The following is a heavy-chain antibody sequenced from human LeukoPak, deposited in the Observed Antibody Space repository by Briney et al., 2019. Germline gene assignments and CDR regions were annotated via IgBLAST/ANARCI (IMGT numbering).Heavy chain of an antibody. CDR3: TRDVVAGLYYYYYYYMDV. D-gene: IGHD6-19*01. V-gene: IGHV3-15*01. J-gene: IGHJ6*03. CDR1: GFTFSTAW. CDR2: IKSQNAGGTA. Sequence: GGSLRLSCVASGFTFSTAWMAWLRQAPGKGLEWVARIKSQNAGGTADYAAPVKGRFTISRDDSKSIAYLQMNSLKTEDTAVYYCTRDVVAGLYYYYYYYMDVWGKGTTVTVSS.